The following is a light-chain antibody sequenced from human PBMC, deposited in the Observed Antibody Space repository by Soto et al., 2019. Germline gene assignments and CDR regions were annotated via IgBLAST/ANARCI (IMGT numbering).Light chain of an antibody. V-gene: IGKV1-5*01. Sequence: DIQMTQSPSTLSASVGDRVTITCRASQSISSWLAWYQQKPGKAPKLLIYDASSLESGVPSRFSGSGSGTELTLTISSLQPDDFATYYCQQYNSYSSTFGQR. J-gene: IGKJ2*01. CDR3: QQYNSYSST. CDR2: DAS. CDR1: QSISSW.